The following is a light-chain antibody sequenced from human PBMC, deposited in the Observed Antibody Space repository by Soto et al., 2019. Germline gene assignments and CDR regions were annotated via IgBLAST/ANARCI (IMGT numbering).Light chain of an antibody. CDR2: ASS. CDR3: QLDGIAPH. J-gene: IGKJ5*01. CDR1: QSSGRNF. Sequence: EIVLTQSPGTLYLSPGERTTLSCKTSQSSGRNFLAWYQHKHGQAPRLLIYASSNRATGIPDRVSGSASGTDFTLTINRLEPEYCAVYYCQLDGIAPHFGQGTRREIK. V-gene: IGKV3-20*01.